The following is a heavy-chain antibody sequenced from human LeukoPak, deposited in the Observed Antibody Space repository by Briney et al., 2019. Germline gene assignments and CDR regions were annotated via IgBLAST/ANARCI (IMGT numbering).Heavy chain of an antibody. CDR3: AKRGVVIRVILVGFHKEAYYFDS. V-gene: IGHV3-7*03. CDR2: INQDGSEK. Sequence: GGSLRLSCAASGFTFGSYEMNWVRQAPGKGLEWVANINQDGSEKPYLDSVKGRFTISRDNAKNSLYLQMNSLRAEDTAVYFCAKRGVVIRVILVGFHKEAYYFDSWGQGALVTVSS. J-gene: IGHJ4*02. D-gene: IGHD3-22*01. CDR1: GFTFGSYE.